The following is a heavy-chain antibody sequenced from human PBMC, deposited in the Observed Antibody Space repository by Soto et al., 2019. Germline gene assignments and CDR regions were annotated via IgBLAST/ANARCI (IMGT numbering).Heavy chain of an antibody. Sequence: SETLSLTCAVSGASISSSMDYWGWIRQPPGKGLEWIGSIYYSGNTYYNPSLKSRVTISVDTSKNQFSLKLSSVTAADTAVYYCATQEVGGSYVYTFDPWGQGTLVTVSS. V-gene: IGHV4-39*01. J-gene: IGHJ5*02. D-gene: IGHD1-26*01. CDR1: GASISSSMDY. CDR2: IYYSGNT. CDR3: ATQEVGGSYVYTFDP.